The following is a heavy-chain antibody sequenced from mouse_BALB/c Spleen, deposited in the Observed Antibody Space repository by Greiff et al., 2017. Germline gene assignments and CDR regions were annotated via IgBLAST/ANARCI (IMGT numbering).Heavy chain of an antibody. V-gene: IGHV1-77*01. CDR2: IYPGSGNT. J-gene: IGHJ4*01. CDR3: ARGGDYDAMDY. Sequence: QVQLQQSGAELARPGASVKLSCKASGYTFTDYYINWVKQRTGQGLEWIGEIYPGSGNTHYNERFKGKATLTADKSSSTAYMQLSSLTSEDSAVYFCARGGDYDAMDYWGQGTSVTVSS. CDR1: GYTFTDYY.